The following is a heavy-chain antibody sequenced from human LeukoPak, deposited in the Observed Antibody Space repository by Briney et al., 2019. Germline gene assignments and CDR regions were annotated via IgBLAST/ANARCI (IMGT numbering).Heavy chain of an antibody. D-gene: IGHD2-2*01. V-gene: IGHV4-39*07. CDR3: ARAMGVVVPAATIVRSYYYYYYMDV. CDR1: GGSISSGSYY. Sequence: SETLSLTCTVSGGSISSGSYYWAWIRQPPGKGLEWIGSIYYSGNTYYNPSLKSRVTISVDTSKNQFSLKLSSVTAADTAVYYCARAMGVVVPAATIVRSYYYYYYMDVWGKGTTVTVSS. CDR2: IYYSGNT. J-gene: IGHJ6*03.